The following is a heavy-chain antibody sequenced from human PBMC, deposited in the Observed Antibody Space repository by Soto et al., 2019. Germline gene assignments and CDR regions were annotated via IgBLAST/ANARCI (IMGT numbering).Heavy chain of an antibody. J-gene: IGHJ4*02. CDR2: IYSGETT. CDR3: TRDGRGLGRLSLFEY. V-gene: IGHV3-53*01. Sequence: GGSLRLSCAASGFKVNSDYMNWVRQTPGKGLEWVASIYSGETTHYADSVRGRFTISSDKSKNTLYFQLSSLRIEDTAVYYCTRDGRGLGRLSLFEYWGQGVLVTVSS. D-gene: IGHD2-21*02. CDR1: GFKVNSDY.